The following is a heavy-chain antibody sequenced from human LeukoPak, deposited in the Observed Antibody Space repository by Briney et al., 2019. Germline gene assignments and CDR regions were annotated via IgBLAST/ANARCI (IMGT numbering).Heavy chain of an antibody. CDR3: ARGELMITFGGVIVAQFDY. CDR2: ISAYNGNT. D-gene: IGHD3-16*02. CDR1: GYTFTSYG. V-gene: IGHV1-18*01. Sequence: ASVKVSCKASGYTFTSYGIGWVRQAPGQGLEWMGWISAYNGNTNYAQKLQGRVTMTTDTSTSTAYMELRSLRSDDTAVYYCARGELMITFGGVIVAQFDYWGQGTLVTVSS. J-gene: IGHJ4*02.